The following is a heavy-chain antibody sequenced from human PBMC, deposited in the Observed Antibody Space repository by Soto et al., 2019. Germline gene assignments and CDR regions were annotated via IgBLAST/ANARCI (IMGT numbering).Heavy chain of an antibody. D-gene: IGHD2-15*01. V-gene: IGHV4-61*01. CDR3: ARDGYCSGGSCYPYDY. CDR1: GGSVSSGSYY. J-gene: IGHJ4*02. CDR2: IYYSGST. Sequence: SETLSLTCTVSGGSVSSGSYYWSWIRQPPGKGLEWIGYIYYSGSTNYNPSLKSRVTISVDTSKNQFSLKLSSVTAADTAVYYCARDGYCSGGSCYPYDYWGQGTLVTVSS.